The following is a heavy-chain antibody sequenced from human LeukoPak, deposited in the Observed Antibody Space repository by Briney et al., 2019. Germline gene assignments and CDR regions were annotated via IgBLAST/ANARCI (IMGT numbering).Heavy chain of an antibody. CDR2: IYTSGST. D-gene: IGHD3-10*01. Sequence: PSETLSLTCTVSGGSISSYYWSWIRQPAGKGLEWIGRIYTSGSTNYNPSLKSRVTMSVDTSKNQFSLKLSSVTAADTAVYYCARGRGSTGAVKYYFDYWAREPWSPSPQ. CDR1: GGSISSYY. J-gene: IGHJ4*02. CDR3: ARGRGSTGAVKYYFDY. V-gene: IGHV4-4*07.